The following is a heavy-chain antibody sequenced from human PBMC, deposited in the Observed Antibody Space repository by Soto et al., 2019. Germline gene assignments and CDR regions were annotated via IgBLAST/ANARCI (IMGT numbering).Heavy chain of an antibody. CDR3: AKEGLAYCSGGSCSEDYGMDV. CDR1: GFTFSSYG. V-gene: IGHV3-30*18. CDR2: ISYDGSNK. D-gene: IGHD2-15*01. J-gene: IGHJ6*02. Sequence: QVQLVESGGGVVQPGRSLRLSCAASGFTFSSYGMHWVRQAPGKGLEWVAVISYDGSNKYYADSVKGRFTISRDNSKNTLYLQMNSLRAEDTAVYYCAKEGLAYCSGGSCSEDYGMDVWGQGTTVTVSS.